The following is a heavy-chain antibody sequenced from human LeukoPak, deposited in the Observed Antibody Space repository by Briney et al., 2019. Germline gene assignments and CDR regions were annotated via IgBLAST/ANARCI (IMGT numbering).Heavy chain of an antibody. CDR3: ARTTGYSSGWDHYYYYGLDV. V-gene: IGHV3-30-3*01. CDR1: GFSFSSSA. Sequence: GGSLRLSCAASGFSFSSSAIHWVRQAPGKGLEWVVVISSDGNNKYYADSVKGRFTISRDNSKNTLSLQMNSLRTEDTAVYYCARTTGYSSGWDHYYYYGLDVWGQGTTVTVSS. CDR2: ISSDGNNK. D-gene: IGHD6-25*01. J-gene: IGHJ6*02.